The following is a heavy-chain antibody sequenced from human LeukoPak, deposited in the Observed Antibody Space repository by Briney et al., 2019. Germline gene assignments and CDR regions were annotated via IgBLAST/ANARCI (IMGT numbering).Heavy chain of an antibody. CDR3: AKSGGLYYYYYMDV. Sequence: PGGSLRLSCAASGFTFSSYGMSWVRQAPGKGLEWVSAISGSGGSTYYADSVKGRFTISRDNSKNTLYLQMNSMRAEDTAIYYCAKSGGLYYYYYMDVWGKGTTVTVSS. CDR2: ISGSGGST. D-gene: IGHD3-10*01. CDR1: GFTFSSYG. J-gene: IGHJ6*03. V-gene: IGHV3-23*01.